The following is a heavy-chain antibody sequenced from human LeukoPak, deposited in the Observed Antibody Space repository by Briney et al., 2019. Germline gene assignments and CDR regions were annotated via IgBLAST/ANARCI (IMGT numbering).Heavy chain of an antibody. CDR3: ARGPGVVVAATQYYGMDI. CDR2: INHSGST. J-gene: IGHJ6*02. V-gene: IGHV4-34*01. Sequence: PSETLSLTCAVYGGSFSGYYWSWIRQPPGKGLEWIGDINHSGSTNYNPSLKSRVTISVDTSKNQFSLKLSSVTAADTAVYYCARGPGVVVAATQYYGMDIWGQGTTVTVSS. CDR1: GGSFSGYY. D-gene: IGHD2-15*01.